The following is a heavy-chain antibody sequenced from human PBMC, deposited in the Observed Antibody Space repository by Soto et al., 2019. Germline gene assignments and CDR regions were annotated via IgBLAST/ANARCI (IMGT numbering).Heavy chain of an antibody. CDR2: IYYSGST. CDR3: ARVPPSTYYFDY. CDR1: GGSVSSGSYY. Sequence: QVQLQESGPGLVKPSETLSLTCTVSGGSVSSGSYYWSWIRQPPGKGLEWIGYIYYSGSTNYNPSLKSRVTISVDTSKNQFSLKLSSVTAADTAVYYCARVPPSTYYFDYWGQGTLVTVSS. J-gene: IGHJ4*02. V-gene: IGHV4-61*01.